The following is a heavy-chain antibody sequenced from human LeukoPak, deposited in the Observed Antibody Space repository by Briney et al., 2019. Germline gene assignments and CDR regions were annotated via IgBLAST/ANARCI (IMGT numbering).Heavy chain of an antibody. J-gene: IGHJ5*02. V-gene: IGHV4-34*01. CDR2: INHSGST. CDR1: GGSFSGYY. Sequence: SETLSLTCAVYGGSFSGYYWSWIRQPPGKGLEWIGEINHSGSTNYNPSLKSRVSISVDTPKNQFSLKLSSVTAADTAVYYCAREYPKGGSYRFDPWGQGTLVTVSS. CDR3: AREYPKGGSYRFDP. D-gene: IGHD1-26*01.